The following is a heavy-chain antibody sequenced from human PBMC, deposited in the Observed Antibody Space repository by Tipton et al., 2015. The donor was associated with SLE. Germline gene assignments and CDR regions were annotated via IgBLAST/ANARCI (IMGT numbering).Heavy chain of an antibody. J-gene: IGHJ4*02. V-gene: IGHV4-39*07. Sequence: TLSLTCTVSGGSISSSSYYWGWIRQPPGKGLEWIGSIYYSGSTNYNPSLKSRVTISVDTSKNQFSLKLSSVTAADTAVYYCARVVLAAAGTYYFDYWGQGTLVTVSS. CDR2: IYYSGST. D-gene: IGHD6-13*01. CDR3: ARVVLAAAGTYYFDY. CDR1: GGSISSSSYY.